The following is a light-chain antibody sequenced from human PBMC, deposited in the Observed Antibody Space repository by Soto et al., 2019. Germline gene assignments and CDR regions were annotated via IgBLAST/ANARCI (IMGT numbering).Light chain of an antibody. CDR2: GNS. CDR1: SSNIGAGYD. V-gene: IGLV1-40*01. CDR3: QSYDSSLGGSV. J-gene: IGLJ2*01. Sequence: QSVLTQPPSVSGAPGQRVTISCTGSSSNIGAGYDVHWYQQLPGTAPKLLIYGNSNRPSGVPDRFSGSTSGTSASLAITGLQAEDEGAYYCQSYDSSLGGSVFGGGTKLTVL.